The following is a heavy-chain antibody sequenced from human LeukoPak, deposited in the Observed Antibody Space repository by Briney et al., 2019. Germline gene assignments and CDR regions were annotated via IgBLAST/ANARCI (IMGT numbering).Heavy chain of an antibody. CDR1: GFTFSDYY. V-gene: IGHV3-11*04. D-gene: IGHD3-3*01. Sequence: GGSLRLSCAASGFTFSDYYMSRIRQAPGKGLEWVSYISSSGSTIYYADSVRGRFTISRDNAKNSLYLQMNSLRAEDTAVYYCARCEGFGHYMDVWGKGTTVTVSS. CDR2: ISSSGSTI. CDR3: ARCEGFGHYMDV. J-gene: IGHJ6*03.